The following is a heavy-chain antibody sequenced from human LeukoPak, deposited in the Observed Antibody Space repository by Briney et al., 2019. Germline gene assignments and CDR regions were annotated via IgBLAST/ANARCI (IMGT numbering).Heavy chain of an antibody. V-gene: IGHV4-34*01. CDR3: ARGLSLVRRPPGY. D-gene: IGHD2-2*01. CDR2: INHSGST. Sequence: GTLSLTCAVYGVTFSGYYRSWIRQPPGRGLEWIGEINHSGSTNYNPALKSRVTMSVDTAKNQYSLKLTSVTAADTAVYYCARGLSLVRRPPGYWGQANLVTVSS. CDR1: GVTFSGYY. J-gene: IGHJ4*02.